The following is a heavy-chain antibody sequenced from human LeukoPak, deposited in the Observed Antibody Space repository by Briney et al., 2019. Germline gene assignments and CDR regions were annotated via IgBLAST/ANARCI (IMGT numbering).Heavy chain of an antibody. J-gene: IGHJ4*02. Sequence: PGGSLRLSCAASGFTFSSYAMSWVRQAPGKGLEWVSAISGSGGSTYYADSVKGRFTISRDNSKNTLYLQMNSLRAEDTAVYYCAKDQGGGYCSGGGCYYFDYWGQGTLVTVSS. CDR3: AKDQGGGYCSGGGCYYFDY. CDR1: GFTFSSYA. D-gene: IGHD2-15*01. CDR2: ISGSGGST. V-gene: IGHV3-23*01.